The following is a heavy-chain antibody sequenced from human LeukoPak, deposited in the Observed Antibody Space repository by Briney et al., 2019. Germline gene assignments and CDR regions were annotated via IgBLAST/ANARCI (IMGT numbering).Heavy chain of an antibody. CDR2: ISSSGSTI. J-gene: IGHJ4*02. CDR3: ARRLSGVTGYTYGRGIDY. V-gene: IGHV3-48*03. D-gene: IGHD5-18*01. Sequence: GGSLRLSCAASGFTFSSYEMNWVRQAPGKGLEWVSYISSSGSTIYYADSVKGRFTISRDNAKTSLYLQMNSLRAEDTAVYYCARRLSGVTGYTYGRGIDYWGQGTLVTVSS. CDR1: GFTFSSYE.